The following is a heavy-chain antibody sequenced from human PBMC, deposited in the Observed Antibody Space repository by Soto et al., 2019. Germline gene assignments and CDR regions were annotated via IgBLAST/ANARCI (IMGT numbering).Heavy chain of an antibody. CDR2: IGASGDRT. D-gene: IGHD1-7*01. J-gene: IGHJ4*02. CDR1: GFTFSSYA. V-gene: IGHV3-23*01. Sequence: EVQLLESGGGLGQPGGSLRLSCAASGFTFSSYAMNWVRQAPGKGLEWVSGIGASGDRTYYADSVKGRFTISRDNSKSTVYLQMNSMRTEDTAVYYCSKAGANWDYVRYFDYWGQGTLVTVSS. CDR3: SKAGANWDYVRYFDY.